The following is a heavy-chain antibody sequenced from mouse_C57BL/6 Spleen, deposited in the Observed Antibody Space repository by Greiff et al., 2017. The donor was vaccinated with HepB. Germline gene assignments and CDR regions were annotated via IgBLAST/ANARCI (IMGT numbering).Heavy chain of an antibody. V-gene: IGHV2-2*01. CDR1: GSSLTSYG. Sequence: QVQLKQSGPGLVQPSQSLSITCTVSGSSLTSYGVHWVRQSPGKGLEWLGVIWSGGSTDYNAAFISRLSISKDNSKSQVFFKMNSLQADDTAIYYCASVSEDYAMDYWGQGTSGTVSS. CDR3: ASVSEDYAMDY. D-gene: IGHD6-2*01. CDR2: IWSGGST. J-gene: IGHJ4*01.